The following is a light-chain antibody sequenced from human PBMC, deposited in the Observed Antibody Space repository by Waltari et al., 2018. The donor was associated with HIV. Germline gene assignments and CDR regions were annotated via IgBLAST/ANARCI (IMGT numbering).Light chain of an antibody. V-gene: IGLV2-14*01. CDR3: SSYTTRASVV. J-gene: IGLJ2*01. Sequence: QSALTQPASVSGSPGQSITISCTGPTNDISTYNFVSWYQQSPGGAPKLIIFEVNSRPAWISVRFSGSKSGDTASLTISGLQAEDEAVYFCSSYTTRASVVFGGGTKLTVL. CDR2: EVN. CDR1: TNDISTYNF.